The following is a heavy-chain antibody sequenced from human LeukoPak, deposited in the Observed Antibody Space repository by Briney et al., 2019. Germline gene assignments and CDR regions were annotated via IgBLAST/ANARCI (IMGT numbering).Heavy chain of an antibody. CDR2: ISYDGSNK. V-gene: IGHV3-30*18. CDR3: AKGPRRTAVLRYFDWLFGY. CDR1: GFTFSSYG. Sequence: GGSLRLSCAASGFTFSSYGMHWVRQAPGKGLEWVAVISYDGSNKYYADSAKGRFTISRDNSKNTLYLQMNSLRAEDTAVYYCAKGPRRTAVLRYFDWLFGYWGQGTLVTVSS. D-gene: IGHD3-9*01. J-gene: IGHJ4*02.